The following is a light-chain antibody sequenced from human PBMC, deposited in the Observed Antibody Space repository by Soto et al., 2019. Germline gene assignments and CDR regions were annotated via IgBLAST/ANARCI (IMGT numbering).Light chain of an antibody. J-gene: IGKJ1*01. V-gene: IGKV1-8*01. CDR2: AAS. Sequence: ALRMTQSPSSFSASTGDRVTITCRASQGISSYLAWYQQKPGKAPKLLIYAASTLQSGVPSRFSGSGSGTEFTLTISSLQPEDFATYYCLQHNSYPWTFGQGTKVDIK. CDR1: QGISSY. CDR3: LQHNSYPWT.